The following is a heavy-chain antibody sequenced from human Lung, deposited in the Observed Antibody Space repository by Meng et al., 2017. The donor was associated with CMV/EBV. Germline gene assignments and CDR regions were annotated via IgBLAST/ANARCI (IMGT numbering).Heavy chain of an antibody. V-gene: IGHV4-39*01. J-gene: IGHJ4*02. CDR2: FFYSGTT. CDR3: ARHLHSPTFDY. CDR1: GGRIGSGSSN. Sequence: SGGRIGSGSSNWACIRQPPGEGLGLIGVFFYSGTTYYTSSLKSRVSISVDTSKNQFSLKLSSVTAADTAVYYCARHLHSPTFDYWGQGTLVTVSS. D-gene: IGHD2-15*01.